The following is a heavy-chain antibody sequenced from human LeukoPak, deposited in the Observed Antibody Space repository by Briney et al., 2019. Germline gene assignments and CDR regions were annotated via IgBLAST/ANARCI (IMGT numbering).Heavy chain of an antibody. CDR1: GFTFSSYP. CDR2: ISADGNNE. J-gene: IGHJ4*02. Sequence: GGSLRLSCAASGFTFSSYPMHWVRQAPGKGLEWVAVISADGNNEHYADSVKGRFTLSRDNAKSTAYLQMNSLRSEDTAVYYCARNDPDSSEDWGQGTLVTVSS. CDR3: ARNDPDSSED. D-gene: IGHD3-22*01. V-gene: IGHV3-30-3*01.